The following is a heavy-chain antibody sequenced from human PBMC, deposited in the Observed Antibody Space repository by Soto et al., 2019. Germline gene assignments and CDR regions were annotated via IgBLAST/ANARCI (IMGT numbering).Heavy chain of an antibody. CDR1: GVSISSYY. Sequence: TSETLSLTCTFSGVSISSYYWSWIRQPPGKGLEWIGYIYYSGSTNYNPSLKSRVTISVDTSKNQFSLKLSSVTAADTAVYYCARLWFGELFYYYYYMDVWGKGTTVTVSS. CDR2: IYYSGST. CDR3: ARLWFGELFYYYYYMDV. V-gene: IGHV4-59*08. J-gene: IGHJ6*03. D-gene: IGHD3-10*01.